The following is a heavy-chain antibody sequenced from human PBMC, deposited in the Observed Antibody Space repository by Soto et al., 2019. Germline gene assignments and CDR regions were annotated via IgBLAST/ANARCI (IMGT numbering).Heavy chain of an antibody. CDR1: GFTFSSYG. J-gene: IGHJ6*02. Sequence: GGSLRLSCAASGFTFSSYGMHWVRQAPGKGLEWVAVISYDGSNKYYADSVKGRFTISRDNSKNTLYLQMNSLRAEDTAVYYCAKANGGLWTLYYYYGMDVWGQGTTVTVSS. CDR3: AKANGGLWTLYYYYGMDV. CDR2: ISYDGSNK. V-gene: IGHV3-30*18. D-gene: IGHD5-18*01.